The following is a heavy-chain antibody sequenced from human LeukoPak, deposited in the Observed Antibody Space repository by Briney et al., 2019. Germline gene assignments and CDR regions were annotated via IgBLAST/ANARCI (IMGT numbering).Heavy chain of an antibody. Sequence: PGGSLRLSCAASGFTFSSYAMHWVRQAPGKGLEWVAVISYDGSNKYYADSVKGRFTISRDNSKNTLYLQMNSLRAEDTAVYYCARALRFGELLNSYYYYGMDVWGQGTTVTVSS. CDR3: ARALRFGELLNSYYYYGMDV. CDR2: ISYDGSNK. D-gene: IGHD3-10*01. CDR1: GFTFSSYA. V-gene: IGHV3-30*04. J-gene: IGHJ6*02.